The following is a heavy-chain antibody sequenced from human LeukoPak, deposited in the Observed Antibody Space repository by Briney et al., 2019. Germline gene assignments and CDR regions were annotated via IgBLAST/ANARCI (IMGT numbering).Heavy chain of an antibody. J-gene: IGHJ3*02. CDR1: GYTFTNYG. V-gene: IGHV1-18*01. Sequence: ASVKVSCKASGYTFTNYGISWVRQAPGQGLEWMGWISAYNGNTNYAQKLQGRVTMTTDTSTSTAYMELRSLRSDDTAVYYCARGIVVVIDHDAFDIWGQGTMVTVSS. CDR3: ARGIVVVIDHDAFDI. CDR2: ISAYNGNT. D-gene: IGHD3-22*01.